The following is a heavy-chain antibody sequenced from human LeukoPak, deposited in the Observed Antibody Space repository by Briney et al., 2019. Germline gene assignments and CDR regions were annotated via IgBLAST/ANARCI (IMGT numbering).Heavy chain of an antibody. CDR1: GGSISSYY. J-gene: IGHJ3*02. V-gene: IGHV4-59*01. CDR3: ARLRRGFDISGYYAFDI. CDR2: IYYSGST. D-gene: IGHD3-22*01. Sequence: SETLSLTCTVSGGSISSYYWSWIRQPPGKGLEWLGYIYYSGSTNYNPSLRCRVTISVDTSKNQFSLKLTSVTAADTAVYYCARLRRGFDISGYYAFDIWGQGTMVTVSS.